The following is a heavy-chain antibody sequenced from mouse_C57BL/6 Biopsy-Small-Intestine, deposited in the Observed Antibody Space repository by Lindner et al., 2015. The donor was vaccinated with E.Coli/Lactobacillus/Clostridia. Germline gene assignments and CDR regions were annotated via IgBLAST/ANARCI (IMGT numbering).Heavy chain of an antibody. CDR1: GYTFTDYD. V-gene: IGHV1-84*02. CDR2: MNPNSGNT. D-gene: IGHD2-10*02. J-gene: IGHJ4*01. Sequence: SVKVSCKPSGYTFTDYDIAWVRQATGQGLEWMGWMNPNSGNTGYAQKFKGRVAMTRNTSISTAYMELSSLRSDDTAVYYCASPSGWYNYWGQGTLVTVSS. CDR3: ASPSGWYNY.